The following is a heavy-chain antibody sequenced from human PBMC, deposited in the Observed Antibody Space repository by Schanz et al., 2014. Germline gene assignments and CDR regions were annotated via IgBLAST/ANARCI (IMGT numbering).Heavy chain of an antibody. CDR1: GFTVSSNH. J-gene: IGHJ6*02. V-gene: IGHV3-23*01. Sequence: DVQLLESGGGLVQPGGSLRLSCAVSGFTVSSNHMSWVRQAPGKGLEWVSTISASGGSTYYADSVKGRFTISRDNSKNILYLQMNSLRAEDTAVYYCAKARRKSNCSGGRCFHYSYYGMDVWGQGTTVTVSS. D-gene: IGHD2-15*01. CDR2: ISASGGST. CDR3: AKARRKSNCSGGRCFHYSYYGMDV.